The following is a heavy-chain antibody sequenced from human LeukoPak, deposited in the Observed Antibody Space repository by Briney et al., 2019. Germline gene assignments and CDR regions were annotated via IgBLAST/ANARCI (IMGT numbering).Heavy chain of an antibody. J-gene: IGHJ6*04. CDR3: ASMVRGYYYYGMDV. CDR2: IYYSGST. Sequence: PSETLSLTCTVSGGSVSSGSYYWRWIRQPPGKGLEWIGYIYYSGSTNYNPSLKSRVTISVDTSKNQFSLKLSSVTAADTAVYYCASMVRGYYYYGMDVWGKGTTVTVPS. V-gene: IGHV4-61*01. CDR1: GGSVSSGSYY. D-gene: IGHD3-10*01.